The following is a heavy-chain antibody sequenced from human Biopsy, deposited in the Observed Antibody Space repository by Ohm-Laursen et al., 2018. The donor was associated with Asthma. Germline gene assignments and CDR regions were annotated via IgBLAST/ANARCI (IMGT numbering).Heavy chain of an antibody. V-gene: IGHV1-69*13. D-gene: IGHD2-2*01. CDR3: ARKAGSCISRTCYSLDF. CDR2: INSVFGTT. Sequence: EASVKLSCKSLGGTFNTYAIGWVRQAPGQGLEWMGGINSVFGTTTYPQKFQDRVTTTADDSTSTVYMELSSLRSEDTAVYYCARKAGSCISRTCYSLDFWGQGTLVTVSS. J-gene: IGHJ4*02. CDR1: GGTFNTYA.